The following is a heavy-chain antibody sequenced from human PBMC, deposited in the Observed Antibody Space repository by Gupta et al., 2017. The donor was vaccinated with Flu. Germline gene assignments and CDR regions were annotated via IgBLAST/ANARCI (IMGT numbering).Heavy chain of an antibody. CDR1: GFTFSNYW. D-gene: IGHD2-15*01. CDR2: VDNDGRGT. J-gene: IGHJ4*02. Sequence: CEASGFTFSNYWMEWVRKVPGKGGGGVSRVDNDGRGTSYADAVKGRFTISRDNAKNTLDLQMNRRRAEDTAVYYCATVVEDWGQGTRVTVSS. CDR3: ATVVED. V-gene: IGHV3-74*01.